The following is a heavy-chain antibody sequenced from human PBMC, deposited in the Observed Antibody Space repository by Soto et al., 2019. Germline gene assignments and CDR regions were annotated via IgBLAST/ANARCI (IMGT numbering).Heavy chain of an antibody. CDR2: INAFGGDT. CDR3: AREFLGSGWRTGEFDY. Sequence: QVQLVQSGAEVKKPGASVKVSCKTSGYTFTRHYLHGVRQAPGQGLEWMGIINAFGGDTTYSQKFQGRVTLTGDPSTSTVHMELSSLRSDDTAVYYCAREFLGSGWRTGEFDYWGQGTLVSVSS. D-gene: IGHD6-19*01. J-gene: IGHJ4*02. V-gene: IGHV1-46*01. CDR1: GYTFTRHY.